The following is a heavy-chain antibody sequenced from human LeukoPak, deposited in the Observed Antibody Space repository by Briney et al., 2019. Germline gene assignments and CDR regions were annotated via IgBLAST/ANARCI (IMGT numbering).Heavy chain of an antibody. V-gene: IGHV3-48*01. CDR2: ISSSSSTI. Sequence: GGSLRLSCAASGFTSSGYAMHWLRQAPGKGLEWVSYISSSSSTIYYADSVKGRFTISRDNAKNSLYLQMNSLRAEDTAVYYCARRRLDDYWGQGTLVTVSS. J-gene: IGHJ4*02. CDR3: ARRRLDDY. CDR1: GFTSSGYA. D-gene: IGHD6-6*01.